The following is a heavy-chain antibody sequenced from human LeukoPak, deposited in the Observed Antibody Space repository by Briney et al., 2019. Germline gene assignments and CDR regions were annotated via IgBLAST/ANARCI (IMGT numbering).Heavy chain of an antibody. CDR2: INHSGST. CDR1: GGSFSGYY. Sequence: TSSETLSLTCAVYGGSFSGYYWSWIRQPPGKGLEWIGEINHSGSTNYNPSLKSRVTISVDTSKNQFSLKLSSVTAADTAVYYWARGALAVLAYCGGDCYSFFDYWGQGTLVTVSS. CDR3: ARGALAVLAYCGGDCYSFFDY. D-gene: IGHD2-21*02. V-gene: IGHV4-34*01. J-gene: IGHJ4*02.